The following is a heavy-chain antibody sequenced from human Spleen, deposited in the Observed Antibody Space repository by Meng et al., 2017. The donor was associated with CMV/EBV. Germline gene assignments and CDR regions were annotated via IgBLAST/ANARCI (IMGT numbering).Heavy chain of an antibody. CDR3: AKEGLWLDP. V-gene: IGHV3-23*03. Sequence: GGSLRLSCAASGFSFSDHAMTWVRQAPGKGLEWISVIYSAGTTTYYADSVKGRFTISRDNSKNTMFLQMNSLRVEDTAVYYCAKEGLWLDPWGQGTLVTVSS. CDR2: IYSAGTTT. J-gene: IGHJ5*02. CDR1: GFSFSDHA. D-gene: IGHD3-16*01.